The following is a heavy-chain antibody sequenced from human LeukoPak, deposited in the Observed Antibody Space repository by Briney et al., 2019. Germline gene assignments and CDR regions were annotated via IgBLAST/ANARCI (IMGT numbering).Heavy chain of an antibody. V-gene: IGHV1-46*01. Sequence: GGSLRLSCAASGFTFTSYYMHWVRQAPGQGLEWMGIINPSGGSTSYAQKFQGRVTMTRDTSTSTVYMELSSLRSEDTAVYYCARGPQGSSGYYLDYWGQGTLVTVSS. CDR1: GFTFTSYY. CDR3: ARGPQGSSGYYLDY. CDR2: INPSGGST. D-gene: IGHD3-22*01. J-gene: IGHJ4*02.